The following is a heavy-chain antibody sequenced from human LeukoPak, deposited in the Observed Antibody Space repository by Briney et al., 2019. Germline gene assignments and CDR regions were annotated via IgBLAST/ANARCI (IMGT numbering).Heavy chain of an antibody. J-gene: IGHJ4*02. Sequence: ASVKVSCKASGYTFTSYGISWVRQAPGQGLEWMGWISAYNGNTNYAQKLQGRVTMTTDTSPSTAYMELRSLRSDDTAIYYCARDSTLTSHDYWGQGTLVTVSS. CDR3: ARDSTLTSHDY. CDR2: ISAYNGNT. V-gene: IGHV1-18*01. CDR1: GYTFTSYG.